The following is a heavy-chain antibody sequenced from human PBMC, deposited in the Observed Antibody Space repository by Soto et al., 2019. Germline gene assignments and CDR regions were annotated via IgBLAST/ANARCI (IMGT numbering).Heavy chain of an antibody. V-gene: IGHV4-34*01. CDR3: ARGPSEFIVVGHYYGMDV. CDR1: GGSLRGYY. J-gene: IGHJ6*02. Sequence: SETLSLTCAVYGGSLRGYYWTWIRQPPGKGLEWIGEINHSGSTNYNPSLKSRVTIALDTSKNQISLKLSSVTAADTAVYFCARGPSEFIVVGHYYGMDVWGQGTTVTVSS. CDR2: INHSGST. D-gene: IGHD2-21*01.